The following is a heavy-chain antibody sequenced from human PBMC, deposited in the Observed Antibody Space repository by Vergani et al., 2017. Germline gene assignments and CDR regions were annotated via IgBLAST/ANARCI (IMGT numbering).Heavy chain of an antibody. Sequence: QVQPVESGGGVVQPGGSLRLSCAASRSTFKTYGMHWVRQAPGKGLEWVGLIYYDGSNAYYADSVKGRFTISRDNSKNTLYLQMSSLRAEDTAVYYCARDQVPAAIRLNVGNYMDVWGKGTTVIVSS. J-gene: IGHJ6*03. D-gene: IGHD2-2*02. V-gene: IGHV3-33*01. CDR2: IYYDGSNA. CDR1: RSTFKTYG. CDR3: ARDQVPAAIRLNVGNYMDV.